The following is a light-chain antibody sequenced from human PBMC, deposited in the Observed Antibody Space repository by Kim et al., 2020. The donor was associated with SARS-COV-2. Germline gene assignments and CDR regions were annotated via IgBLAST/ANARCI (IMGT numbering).Light chain of an antibody. Sequence: SQGGSTRLSCRASQSVSSTLAWYQQKPGQAPRLLIYGAATRATGIPARFSGSGSGTEFTLTISSLQSEDFAVYYCQQYNNWPTWTFGQGTKVDIK. CDR2: GAA. V-gene: IGKV3-15*01. J-gene: IGKJ1*01. CDR1: QSVSST. CDR3: QQYNNWPTWT.